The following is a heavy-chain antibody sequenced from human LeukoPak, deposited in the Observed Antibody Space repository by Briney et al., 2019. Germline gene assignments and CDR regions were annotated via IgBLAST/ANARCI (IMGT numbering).Heavy chain of an antibody. J-gene: IGHJ4*02. Sequence: GGSLRLSCAASGFTFSSYAMHWVRQAPGKGLEWVSSISSSSSYIYYADSVKGRFTISRDNAKNSLYLQMNSLRAEDTAVYYCARNLYGDYVFDYWGQGTLVAVSS. CDR2: ISSSSSYI. CDR3: ARNLYGDYVFDY. D-gene: IGHD4-17*01. V-gene: IGHV3-21*01. CDR1: GFTFSSYA.